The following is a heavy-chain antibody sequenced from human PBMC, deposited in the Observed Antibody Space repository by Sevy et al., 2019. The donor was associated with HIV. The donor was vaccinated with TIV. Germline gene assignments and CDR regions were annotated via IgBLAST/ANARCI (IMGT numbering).Heavy chain of an antibody. CDR1: GFTFSSYS. CDR2: ISSSSSTI. Sequence: GGSLRLSCAASGFTFSSYSMNWVRQAPGKGLEWVSYISSSSSTIYYADSVKGRFTISRDNAKNSLYLQMNSLRDEDTAVYYCARAGGGSYGSLGFDYWGHGTLVTVSS. D-gene: IGHD1-26*01. CDR3: ARAGGGSYGSLGFDY. V-gene: IGHV3-48*02. J-gene: IGHJ4*01.